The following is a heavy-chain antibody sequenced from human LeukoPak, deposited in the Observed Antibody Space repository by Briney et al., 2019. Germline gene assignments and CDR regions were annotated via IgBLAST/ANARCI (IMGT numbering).Heavy chain of an antibody. V-gene: IGHV4-59*01. Sequence: SETLSLTCTVSGGSISTYYWSWIRQPPGKGLEWIGFIHHTGTTISNPSLKSRVTISADTSKNQFSLKLRSVTAADTAVYFCARAPNWNYFDDWGQGTLVTVSS. CDR3: ARAPNWNYFDD. CDR2: IHHTGTT. CDR1: GGSISTYY. J-gene: IGHJ4*02. D-gene: IGHD1-20*01.